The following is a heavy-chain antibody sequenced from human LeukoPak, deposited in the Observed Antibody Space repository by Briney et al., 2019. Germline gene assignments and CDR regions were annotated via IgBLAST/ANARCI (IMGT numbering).Heavy chain of an antibody. CDR3: ARVISRTTVVTPDAFDI. D-gene: IGHD4-23*01. Sequence: PGGSLRLSCAASGFTFSSYSMNWVRQAPGKGLEWVSSISSSSSYIYYADSVKGRFTISRDNAKNSLYLQMSSLRAEDTAVYYCARVISRTTVVTPDAFDIWGQGTMVTVSS. CDR2: ISSSSSYI. CDR1: GFTFSSYS. J-gene: IGHJ3*02. V-gene: IGHV3-21*01.